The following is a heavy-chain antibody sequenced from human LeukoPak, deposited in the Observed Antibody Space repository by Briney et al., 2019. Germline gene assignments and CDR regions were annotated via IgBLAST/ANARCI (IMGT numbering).Heavy chain of an antibody. CDR3: AKDTYDSSGYCHFDY. V-gene: IGHV3-23*01. Sequence: GGFLRLSCAASGFTFSSYAMSWVRQAPGKGLEWVSAISGSGGSTYYADSVKGRFTISRDNSKNTLYLQMNSLRAEDTAVYYCAKDTYDSSGYCHFDYWGQGTLVTVSS. CDR2: ISGSGGST. J-gene: IGHJ4*02. D-gene: IGHD3-22*01. CDR1: GFTFSSYA.